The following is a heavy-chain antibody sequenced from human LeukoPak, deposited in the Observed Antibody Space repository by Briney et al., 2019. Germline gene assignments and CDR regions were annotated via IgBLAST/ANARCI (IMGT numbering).Heavy chain of an antibody. J-gene: IGHJ4*02. Sequence: SVKVSCKPSGGTFSSYAIIWLRQAPAPGLEWMGGIIPIFGTANYAQQFQARVTITADESTSTAYMELSSLRSEDTAVYYCARGGYYDILTGYPHPFDYWGQGTLVTVSS. D-gene: IGHD3-9*01. CDR2: IIPIFGTA. CDR1: GGTFSSYA. CDR3: ARGGYYDILTGYPHPFDY. V-gene: IGHV1-69*01.